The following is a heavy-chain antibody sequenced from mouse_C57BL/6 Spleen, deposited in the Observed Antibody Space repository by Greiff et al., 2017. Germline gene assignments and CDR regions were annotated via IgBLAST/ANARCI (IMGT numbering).Heavy chain of an antibody. D-gene: IGHD2-12*01. Sequence: VQLKESGGGLVQPGGSLKLSCAASGFTFSDYYMYWVRQTPEKRLEWVAYISNGGGSTYYPDTVKGRFTISRDNAKNTLYLQMSRLKSEDTAMYYCARSSYHTGAMDYWGQGTSVTVSS. J-gene: IGHJ4*01. CDR1: GFTFSDYY. V-gene: IGHV5-12*01. CDR2: ISNGGGST. CDR3: ARSSYHTGAMDY.